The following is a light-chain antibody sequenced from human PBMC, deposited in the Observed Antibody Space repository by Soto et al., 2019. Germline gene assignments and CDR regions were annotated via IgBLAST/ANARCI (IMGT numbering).Light chain of an antibody. CDR2: KAS. J-gene: IGKJ1*01. CDR1: QTISSW. CDR3: QHYNSYSEA. Sequence: DIQRTQSPSTLSGSVGARVTITGRASQTISSWLAWYQQKPGKAPKLLIYKASTLKSGVPSRFSGSGSGTEFTLTISSLQPDDFATYYCQHYNSYSEAFGQGTKVDIK. V-gene: IGKV1-5*03.